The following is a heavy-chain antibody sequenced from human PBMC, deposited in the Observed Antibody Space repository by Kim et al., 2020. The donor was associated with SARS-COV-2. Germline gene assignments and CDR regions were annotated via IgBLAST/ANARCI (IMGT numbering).Heavy chain of an antibody. Sequence: YADSVKGRFTISRDNSKNTLYLQMNSLRAEDTAVYYCAKAEELSLIPFDYWGQGTLVTVSS. D-gene: IGHD3-16*02. CDR3: AKAEELSLIPFDY. V-gene: IGHV3-23*01. J-gene: IGHJ4*02.